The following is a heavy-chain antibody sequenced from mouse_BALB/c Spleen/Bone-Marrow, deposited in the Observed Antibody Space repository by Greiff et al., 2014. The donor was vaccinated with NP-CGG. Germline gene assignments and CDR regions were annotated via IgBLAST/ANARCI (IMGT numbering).Heavy chain of an antibody. CDR2: ISTYYGDA. Sequence: QVQLQQPGAELVRPGVSVKISCKGSGYTFTDYAMHWVKQSHAKSLEWIGVISTYYGDASYNQKFKGKATMTVDKSPSTAYMELARLTSEDSAIYYCAREGPWFAYWGQGTLVTVSA. CDR3: AREGPWFAY. V-gene: IGHV1S137*01. CDR1: GYTFTDYA. J-gene: IGHJ3*01.